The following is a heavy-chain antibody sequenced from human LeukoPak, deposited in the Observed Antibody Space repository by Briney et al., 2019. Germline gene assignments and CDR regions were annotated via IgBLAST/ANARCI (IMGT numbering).Heavy chain of an antibody. CDR3: ARLGRRCWFDY. J-gene: IGHJ4*02. CDR2: IYSRESDT. Sequence: GESLKIPCKGSGYSFSSYWIGWVRQMPGKGLDWMGIIYSRESDTRYSPSFQGRVTISADNSIRNAYLQWSSLKASNTAIYYCARLGRRCWFDYWVLGILVTVSS. D-gene: IGHD2-21*01. CDR1: GYSFSSYW. V-gene: IGHV5-51*01.